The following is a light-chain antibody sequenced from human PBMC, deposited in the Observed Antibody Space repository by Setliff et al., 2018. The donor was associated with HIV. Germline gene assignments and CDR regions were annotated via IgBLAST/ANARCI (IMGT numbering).Light chain of an antibody. CDR1: SGSVSTNNY. Sequence: QTVVTQEPSFSVSPGGTVTLTCGLNSGSVSTNNYPSWYQQTPGQAPRTLIYNTNIRSSGVPVRFSGSILGNKAALTITGAQADDECDYFCALYMGSGISVFGGGTQRTVL. CDR3: ALYMGSGISV. CDR2: NTN. J-gene: IGLJ2*01. V-gene: IGLV8-61*01.